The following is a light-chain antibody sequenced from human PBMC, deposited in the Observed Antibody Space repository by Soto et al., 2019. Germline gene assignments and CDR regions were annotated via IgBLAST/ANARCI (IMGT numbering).Light chain of an antibody. CDR3: CSHSATYTFV. J-gene: IGLJ1*01. CDR2: DVT. CDR1: STDVGGYNC. V-gene: IGLV2-11*01. Sequence: QSALTQPRSVSGSPGQSATISCTGTSTDVGGYNCVSWYQQHPGKAPQLLIFDVTQRPSGVPDRFSGSKSGNTASLTISGLQAEDEADYYCCSHSATYTFVFGTGSKVTV.